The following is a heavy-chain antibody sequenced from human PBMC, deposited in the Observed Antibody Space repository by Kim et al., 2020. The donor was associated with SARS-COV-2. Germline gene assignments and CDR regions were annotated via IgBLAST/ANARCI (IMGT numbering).Heavy chain of an antibody. V-gene: IGHV4-39*07. CDR2: ISYSGST. Sequence: SETLSLTCAVSGGSISAGGYFWAWNRQSPGKGLEWMGSISYSGSTYYNPSLRSRVVISVDTSKSQFSLRLSTVTAADTAVYYCARDRFYSIDSQGEFDYWGQGTLVTVSS. D-gene: IGHD3-3*01. CDR3: ARDRFYSIDSQGEFDY. J-gene: IGHJ4*02. CDR1: GGSISAGGYF.